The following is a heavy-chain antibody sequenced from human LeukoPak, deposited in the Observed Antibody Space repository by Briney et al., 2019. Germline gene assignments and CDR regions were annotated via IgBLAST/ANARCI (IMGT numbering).Heavy chain of an antibody. CDR1: GFTFSSYS. D-gene: IGHD3-22*01. CDR2: ISSSSSYI. V-gene: IGHV3-21*01. CDR3: AKDWGTYDSSGYYTGGYYFDY. J-gene: IGHJ4*02. Sequence: GGSLRLSCAASGFTFSSYSMNWVRQAPGKGLEWVSSISSSSSYIYYADSVKGRFTISRDNSKNTLYLQMNSLRDEDTAVYYCAKDWGTYDSSGYYTGGYYFDYWGQGTLVTVSS.